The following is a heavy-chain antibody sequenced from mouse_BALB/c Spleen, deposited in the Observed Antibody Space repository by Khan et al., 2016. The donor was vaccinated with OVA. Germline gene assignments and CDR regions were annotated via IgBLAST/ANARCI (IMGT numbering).Heavy chain of an antibody. CDR3: ARDGSRYNYTMDY. Sequence: EVKLLESGPGLVKPSPSLSLTCTVTGYSITSDYAWNWIRQFPGNKLEWMGYISSSGSTNYNPSLKSRISITRDTSKNQFFLQLNSVTTEDTATYYCARDGSRYNYTMDYWGQGTSVTVSS. V-gene: IGHV3-2*02. J-gene: IGHJ4*01. CDR2: ISSSGST. CDR1: GYSITSDYA. D-gene: IGHD2-3*01.